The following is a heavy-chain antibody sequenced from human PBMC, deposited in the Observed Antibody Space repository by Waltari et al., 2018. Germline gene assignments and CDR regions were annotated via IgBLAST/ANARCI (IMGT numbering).Heavy chain of an antibody. Sequence: EVQLVQSGAEVKQPGESLKISCNGSGYRFTFHLNARAPLQRGKGPRGGGGGLRPGKGLEWLGIIYPGDSDTRYSPSFQGQVTISADKSISTAYLQWSSLKASDTAMYYCAKLRRDSGYDPSDAFDIWGQGTMVTVSS. J-gene: IGHJ3*02. CDR3: AKLRRDSGYDPSDAFDI. V-gene: IGHV5-51*01. D-gene: IGHD5-12*01. CDR2: IYPGDSDT. CDR1: GYRFTFHL.